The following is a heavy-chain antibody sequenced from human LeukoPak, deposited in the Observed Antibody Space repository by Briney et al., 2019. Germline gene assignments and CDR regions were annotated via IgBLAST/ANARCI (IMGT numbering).Heavy chain of an antibody. CDR3: ARLPYCSSTSCYYYYYYYMDV. V-gene: IGHV4-39*01. J-gene: IGHJ6*03. D-gene: IGHD2-2*01. CDR1: GGSISNSNYY. CDR2: IYYSGST. Sequence: SETLSLTCTVSGGSISNSNYYWGWIRQPPGKGLEWIGSIYYSGSTYYNPSLKSRVTISVDTSKNQFSLKLSSVTAADTAVYYCARLPYCSSTSCYYYYYYYMDVWGKGTTVTVSS.